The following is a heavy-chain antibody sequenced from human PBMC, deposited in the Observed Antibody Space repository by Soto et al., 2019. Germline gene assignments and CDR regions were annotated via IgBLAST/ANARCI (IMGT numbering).Heavy chain of an antibody. D-gene: IGHD2-2*01. CDR2: IKFDESVK. Sequence: PVWSLRLSCVASGFTFSDYWMSWVRQAPGKGPEWVANIKFDESVKQYVDSVRGRFSISRDNFRNSLFLQMNSLRAGDTAIYYCVKDGGYCSSATCYSPRNHYFDSWGQGTQVTVSS. V-gene: IGHV3-7*03. J-gene: IGHJ4*02. CDR1: GFTFSDYW. CDR3: VKDGGYCSSATCYSPRNHYFDS.